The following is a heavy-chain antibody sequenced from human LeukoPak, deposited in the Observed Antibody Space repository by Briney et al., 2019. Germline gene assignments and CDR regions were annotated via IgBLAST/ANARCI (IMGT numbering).Heavy chain of an antibody. J-gene: IGHJ4*02. D-gene: IGHD2-15*01. CDR3: ARARASGRSGFDY. Sequence: TGGSLRLSCVASGLTVGSYSMNWVRQAPGKGLEWVSYISSSSSTIYYADSVKGRFTISRDNAKNSLDLQMNSLRDEDTAVYYCARARASGRSGFDYWGQGTLVTVSS. CDR1: GLTVGSYS. CDR2: ISSSSSTI. V-gene: IGHV3-48*02.